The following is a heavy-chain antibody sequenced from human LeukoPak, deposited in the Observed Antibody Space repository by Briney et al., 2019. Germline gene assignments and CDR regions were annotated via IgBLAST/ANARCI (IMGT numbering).Heavy chain of an antibody. V-gene: IGHV1-2*02. Sequence: ASVKVSCKASGYTFTDYYMHWVRQAPGQGLEWMGWINLNSGGTNFAQRFQGRGTMTRDTSISTAYMDLSRLISDDTAVYYCARDAGYCTGGSSWYFDHWGQGTLVTVCS. D-gene: IGHD2-15*01. CDR2: INLNSGGT. CDR3: ARDAGYCTGGSSWYFDH. CDR1: GYTFTDYY. J-gene: IGHJ4*02.